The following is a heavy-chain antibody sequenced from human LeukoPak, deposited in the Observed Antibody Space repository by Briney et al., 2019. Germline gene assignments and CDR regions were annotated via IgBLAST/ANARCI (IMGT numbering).Heavy chain of an antibody. D-gene: IGHD3-10*01. J-gene: IGHJ6*02. V-gene: IGHV3-30*03. CDR1: GFTFSSYG. CDR3: ASTSMVRGSYYYYGMDV. Sequence: PGRSLRLSCAASGFTFSSYGMHWVRQAPGKGLEWVAVISYDGSNKYYADSVKGRFTISRDNSKNTLYLQMNSLRAEDTAVYYCASTSMVRGSYYYYGMDVWGQGTTVTVSS. CDR2: ISYDGSNK.